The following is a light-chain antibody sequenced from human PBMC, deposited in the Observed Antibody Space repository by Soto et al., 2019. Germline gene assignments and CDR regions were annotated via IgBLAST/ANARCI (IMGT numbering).Light chain of an antibody. CDR3: QKYNSALP. Sequence: DKQMTRSPSSVYASVADRMTINFRASQDISNYLAWYQQKPGKAPKLLIYSASTLQSGVPSRFSGSGSGTDFTLTISSLQPEDVATYFCQKYNSALPFGQRARLEIK. CDR1: QDISNY. V-gene: IGKV1-27*01. CDR2: SAS. J-gene: IGKJ5*01.